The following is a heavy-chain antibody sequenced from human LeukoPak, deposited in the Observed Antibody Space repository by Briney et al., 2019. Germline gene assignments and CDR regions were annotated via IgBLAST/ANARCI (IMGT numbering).Heavy chain of an antibody. Sequence: PGGSLRLSCAASGFTVSSNYMSWVRQAPGKGLEWVSVIYSGGSTYYADSVKGRFTISRDNSKNTLYLQMNSLRAEDTAVYYCARDKSAARPPNYYMDVWGKGTTVTVSS. CDR1: GFTVSSNY. V-gene: IGHV3-53*01. CDR3: ARDKSAARPPNYYMDV. D-gene: IGHD6-6*01. J-gene: IGHJ6*03. CDR2: IYSGGST.